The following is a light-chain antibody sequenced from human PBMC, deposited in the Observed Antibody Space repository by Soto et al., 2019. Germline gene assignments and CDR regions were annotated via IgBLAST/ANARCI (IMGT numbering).Light chain of an antibody. CDR1: QSVRSD. V-gene: IGKV3-11*01. CDR2: HTS. Sequence: EIVLTQSPATLSLSPGERATLSCRASQSVRSDLGWYQQKPGQAPRLLIYHTSNRATGIPARFSGSGSVTDFTLTISSLEPEDFAVYYCQQSNNWPLTFGQGTKVEIK. CDR3: QQSNNWPLT. J-gene: IGKJ1*01.